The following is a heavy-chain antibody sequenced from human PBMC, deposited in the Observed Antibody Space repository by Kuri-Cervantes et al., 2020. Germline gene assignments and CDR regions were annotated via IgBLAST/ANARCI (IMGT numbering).Heavy chain of an antibody. CDR1: GGSFSGYY. Sequence: SETLSLTCAVYGGSFSGYYWSWIRQPPGKGLEWIGEINHSGSTNYNPSLKSRVTISVDTSKNQFSLKLSSVTAADTAVYYCARERGYIAAAGLDAFDIWGQGTMVTVSS. CDR3: ARERGYIAAAGLDAFDI. CDR2: INHSGST. V-gene: IGHV4-34*01. D-gene: IGHD6-13*01. J-gene: IGHJ3*02.